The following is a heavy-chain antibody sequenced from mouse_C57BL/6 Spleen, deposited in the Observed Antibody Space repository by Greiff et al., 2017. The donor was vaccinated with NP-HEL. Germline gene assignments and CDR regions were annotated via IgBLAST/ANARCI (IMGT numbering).Heavy chain of an antibody. CDR2: IYPGDGDT. D-gene: IGHD2-2*01. V-gene: IGHV1-82*01. Sequence: QVQLQQSGPELVKPGASVKISCKASGYAFSSSWMNWVKQRPGKGLEWIGRIYPGDGDTNYNGKFKGKATLTADKSSSTAYMQLSSLTSEDSAVYCCAREGLRLYYFDYWGQGTTLTVSS. J-gene: IGHJ2*01. CDR3: AREGLRLYYFDY. CDR1: GYAFSSSW.